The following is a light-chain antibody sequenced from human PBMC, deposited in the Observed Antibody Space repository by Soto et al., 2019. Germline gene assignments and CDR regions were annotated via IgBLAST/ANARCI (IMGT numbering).Light chain of an antibody. CDR2: DDS. CDR1: NSGSKS. Sequence: SYELTQPPSVSVAPGQTARITCGGNNSGSKSVHWYQQKPGQAPVLVVYDDSDRPSGIPERFSGSNSGNTASLSISRVEAGDEGDSYCQVWDSSSDHVVFGGGTKLTVL. J-gene: IGLJ2*01. V-gene: IGLV3-21*02. CDR3: QVWDSSSDHVV.